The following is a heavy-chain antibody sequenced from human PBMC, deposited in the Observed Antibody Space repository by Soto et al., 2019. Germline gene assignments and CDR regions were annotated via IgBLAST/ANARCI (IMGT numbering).Heavy chain of an antibody. Sequence: QITLKESGPPLVKPTQTLTLTCSSSGFSLSTRPVSVGWIRKPPGKALEWLALIYWDDDKPYSPSLESRLTITKDTSKILVVLTMTNMDPVDTATYYCAHAPTVITYFDYWGDGTLVTVSS. J-gene: IGHJ4*01. CDR2: IYWDDDK. CDR3: AHAPTVITYFDY. V-gene: IGHV2-5*02. CDR1: GFSLSTRPVS. D-gene: IGHD4-17*01.